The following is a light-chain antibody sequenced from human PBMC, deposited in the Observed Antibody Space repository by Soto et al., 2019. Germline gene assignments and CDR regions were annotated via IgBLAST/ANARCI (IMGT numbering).Light chain of an antibody. J-gene: IGKJ2*01. Sequence: DIQMTQSPSTLSASVGDRVTITCRASQTISNWLAWYQQKPGKAPKLLIYDASMLESGVPSRFSGSGSGTDFTLTISVLEPEDFAVYYCQQFGSSLYTFGQGTKVDIK. CDR2: DAS. V-gene: IGKV1-5*01. CDR1: QTISNW. CDR3: QQFGSSLYT.